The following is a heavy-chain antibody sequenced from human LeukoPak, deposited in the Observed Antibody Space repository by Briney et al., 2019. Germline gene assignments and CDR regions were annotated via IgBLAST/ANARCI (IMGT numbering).Heavy chain of an antibody. CDR1: GFTFSSYG. J-gene: IGHJ4*02. CDR3: ARISIAAVDY. Sequence: GGSLRLSCAASGFTFSSYGMNWVRQAPGKGLEWVSSISSSSSYIYYADSVKGRFTISRDNAKNSLYLQMNSLRAEDTAVYYCARISIAAVDYWGQGTLVTVSS. CDR2: ISSSSSYI. V-gene: IGHV3-21*01. D-gene: IGHD6-13*01.